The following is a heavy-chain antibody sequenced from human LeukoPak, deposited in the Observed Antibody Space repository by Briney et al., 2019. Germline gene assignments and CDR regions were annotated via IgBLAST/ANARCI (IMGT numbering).Heavy chain of an antibody. J-gene: IGHJ4*02. CDR3: VKGWIQAVGNFC. Sequence: GGSLRLSCSAPGFTFSNYAMHWVRQSPGKGPEYVSAISTTGGSTYYADSVKGRFTISRDNSKNTLYLQMSSLTAEDTAVCYCVKGWIQAVGNFCWGQGTLVTVSS. CDR2: ISTTGGST. CDR1: GFTFSNYA. V-gene: IGHV3-64D*06. D-gene: IGHD5-18*01.